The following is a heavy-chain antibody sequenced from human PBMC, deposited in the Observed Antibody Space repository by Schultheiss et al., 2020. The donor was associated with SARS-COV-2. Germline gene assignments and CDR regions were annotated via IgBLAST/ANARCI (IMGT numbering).Heavy chain of an antibody. D-gene: IGHD4-17*01. Sequence: GESLKISCAASGFTFSSYWMSWVRQAPGKGLEWVANIKQDGSEKYYVDSVKGRFTISRDNAKNSLYLQMNSLRAEDTAVYYCAREGYGDGAYFDLWGQGTLVTVSS. J-gene: IGHJ5*02. V-gene: IGHV3-7*03. CDR3: AREGYGDGAYFDL. CDR2: IKQDGSEK. CDR1: GFTFSSYW.